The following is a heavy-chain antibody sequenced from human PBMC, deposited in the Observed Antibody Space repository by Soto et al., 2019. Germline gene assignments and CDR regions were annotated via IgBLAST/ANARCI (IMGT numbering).Heavy chain of an antibody. Sequence: SVKVAWKTSGYTFTTYHINWLLLATGQGLEWLGWMDPNSGSTGYAQNFQGRITMTRNISRNTAHMELSSLQSEDTAVYYCARERKFDFWRKGLDVWGQGTTVTV. V-gene: IGHV1-8*01. CDR1: GYTFTTYH. CDR3: ARERKFDFWRKGLDV. J-gene: IGHJ6*02. D-gene: IGHD3-3*01. CDR2: MDPNSGST.